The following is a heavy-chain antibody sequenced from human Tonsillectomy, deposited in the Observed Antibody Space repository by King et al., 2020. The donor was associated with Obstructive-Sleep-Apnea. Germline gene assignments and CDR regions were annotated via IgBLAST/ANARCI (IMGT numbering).Heavy chain of an antibody. V-gene: IGHV4-34*01. J-gene: IGHJ6*02. CDR2: INHSRRT. CDR1: CGAFSGYY. Sequence: VQLQQWGAGLLKPSETMSLTCAVYCGAFSGYYWSLIRQPLGKGLEVIGEINHSRRTNYNQSLKSRVSISVDTSKNQFSLNLRSVTAADTAVYYCARIVRPDAWGQGTTVTVSS. D-gene: IGHD2-21*01. CDR3: ARIVRPDA.